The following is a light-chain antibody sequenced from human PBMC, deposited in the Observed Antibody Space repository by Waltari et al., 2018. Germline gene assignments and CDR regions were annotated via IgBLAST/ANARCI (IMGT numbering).Light chain of an antibody. V-gene: IGLV2-14*01. CDR1: SRDVGGYNA. CDR3: SSYTSSSTLLYV. Sequence: QSALTQPASVSGSPGQSIPISCPGTSRDVGGYNAVSRYQQPPGKAPQLMIYEVSNRPSGVSNRFSGSKSGNTASLTISGLQAEDEADYYCSSYTSSSTLLYVFGTGTKVTVL. CDR2: EVS. J-gene: IGLJ1*01.